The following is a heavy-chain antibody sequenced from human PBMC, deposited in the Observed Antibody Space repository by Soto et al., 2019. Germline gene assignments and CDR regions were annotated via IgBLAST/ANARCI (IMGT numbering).Heavy chain of an antibody. CDR2: IYYSGST. V-gene: IGHV4-39*01. D-gene: IGHD6-13*01. Sequence: LSETLYLTCTVSGGSISSSSYYWGWIRQPPGKGLEWIGSIYYSGSTYYNPSLKSRVTISVDTSKNQFSLKLSSVTAADTAVYYCARPIAAAGTDVWFDPWGQGTLVTVSS. J-gene: IGHJ5*02. CDR1: GGSISSSSYY. CDR3: ARPIAAAGTDVWFDP.